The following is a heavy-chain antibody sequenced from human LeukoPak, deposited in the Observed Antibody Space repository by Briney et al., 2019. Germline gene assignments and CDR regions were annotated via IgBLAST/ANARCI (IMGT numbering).Heavy chain of an antibody. Sequence: NPSETLSLTCAVYGGSFSGYHWSWIRQPPGKGLEWIGEINHRGSTNYNPSLKSRVTMSVDTSKNQFSLKLSSVTAADTAVYYCARGRGAARFVTIEFDYWGQGAPVTVSS. CDR2: INHRGST. V-gene: IGHV4-34*01. CDR3: ARGRGAARFVTIEFDY. J-gene: IGHJ4*02. CDR1: GGSFSGYH. D-gene: IGHD6-6*01.